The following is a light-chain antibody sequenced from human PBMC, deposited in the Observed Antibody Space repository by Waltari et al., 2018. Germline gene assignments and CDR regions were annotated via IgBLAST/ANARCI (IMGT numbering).Light chain of an antibody. CDR3: SQYNDWPYT. J-gene: IGKJ2*01. Sequence: EIVMTQSPATLSVSPGDRATLSCRASQSFTRKLSWYQQKPGQVPRPLIYGVSTRATGIPARFSGSGSGTEFTLTISSLQSEDSAVYYCSQYNDWPYTFGQGTKLELQ. V-gene: IGKV3-15*01. CDR1: QSFTRK. CDR2: GVS.